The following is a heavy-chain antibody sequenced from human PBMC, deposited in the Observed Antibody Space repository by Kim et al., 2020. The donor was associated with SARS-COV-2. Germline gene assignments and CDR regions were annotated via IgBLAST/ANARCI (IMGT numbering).Heavy chain of an antibody. CDR1: GFTFSTYN. D-gene: IGHD3-22*01. CDR2: ISSAGDYI. J-gene: IGHJ5*02. CDR3: ARGTSSGYNWFDT. V-gene: IGHV3-21*01. Sequence: GGSLRLSCAASGFTFSTYNMRWVRQAPGKGLEWVSSISSAGDYIYYTDSVKGRFTVSRDNAQNSLYLEMNSLRAEDTAVYYCARGTSSGYNWFDTWGQGTLVTVSS.